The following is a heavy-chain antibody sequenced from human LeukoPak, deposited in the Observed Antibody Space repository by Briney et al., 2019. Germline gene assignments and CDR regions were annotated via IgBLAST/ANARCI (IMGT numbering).Heavy chain of an antibody. CDR1: GFTFSSYA. CDR2: ISGSGGST. V-gene: IGHV3-23*01. CDR3: AKDRDIVVVPNYFDY. Sequence: GGSLRLSCAASGFTFSSYAMSWVRQAPGKGLEWVSAISGSGGSTYYADSVKGRFTISRDNSKNTLYLQMNSLRAEDTAVYYCAKDRDIVVVPNYFDYWGQGTLVTVSS. D-gene: IGHD2-2*01. J-gene: IGHJ4*02.